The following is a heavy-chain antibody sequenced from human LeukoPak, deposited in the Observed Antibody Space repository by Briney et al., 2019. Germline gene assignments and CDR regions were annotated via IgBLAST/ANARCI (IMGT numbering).Heavy chain of an antibody. V-gene: IGHV3-7*01. CDR1: GFTLSDYW. CDR2: INQDGSDK. Sequence: PGGSLRLSCVASGFTLSDYWMSWVRQAPVKGLEWVANINQDGSDKYYVDSVKGRFTISRDNAKNSLYLQMNSLRAEDTAVYYCARNQKGASDGFDIWGQGTRVTASS. J-gene: IGHJ3*02. CDR3: ARNQKGASDGFDI.